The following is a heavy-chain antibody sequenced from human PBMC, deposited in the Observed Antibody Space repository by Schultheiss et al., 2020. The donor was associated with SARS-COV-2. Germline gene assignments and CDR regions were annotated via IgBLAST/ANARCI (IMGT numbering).Heavy chain of an antibody. V-gene: IGHV5-10-1*04. D-gene: IGHD6-19*01. J-gene: IGHJ4*02. CDR1: GYNFLSYW. CDR3: ARGSGAVATTWNYFDF. Sequence: GESLKISCQGSGYNFLSYWIGWVRQMPGKGLEWMGRIDPSDSYTNYSPSFQGQVTISADTSISTAFLQWSSLKASDTAMYYCARGSGAVATTWNYFDFWGQGTLVTVSS. CDR2: IDPSDSYT.